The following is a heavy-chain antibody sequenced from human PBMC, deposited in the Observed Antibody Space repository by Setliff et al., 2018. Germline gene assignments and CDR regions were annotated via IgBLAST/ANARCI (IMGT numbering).Heavy chain of an antibody. CDR2: INQDGRVK. CDR1: RFTFSNYW. V-gene: IGHV3-7*05. CDR3: ASDWNDAVDV. D-gene: IGHD1-1*01. J-gene: IGHJ6*04. Sequence: GGSLRLSCAASRFTFSNYWMNWVRQAPGKGLEWVANINQDGRVKYYVDSVKGRFTISRDNAKNSLYLQMNSLRAEHTAVYYCASDWNDAVDVWGKGTTVTAPQ.